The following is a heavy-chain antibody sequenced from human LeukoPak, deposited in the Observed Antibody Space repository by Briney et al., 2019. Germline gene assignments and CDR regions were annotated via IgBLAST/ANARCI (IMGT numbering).Heavy chain of an antibody. V-gene: IGHV3-48*01. D-gene: IGHD4-17*01. CDR2: ISGISTTI. CDR1: GFTFSRYS. Sequence: GGSLRLSCAASGFTFSRYSMNWVRQAPGKGLEWVSYISGISTTIYYADSVKGRFTISRDNSKNTLYLQMNSLRAEDTAVYYCAKSVESDYGDYADGGFDYWGQGTLVTVSS. J-gene: IGHJ4*02. CDR3: AKSVESDYGDYADGGFDY.